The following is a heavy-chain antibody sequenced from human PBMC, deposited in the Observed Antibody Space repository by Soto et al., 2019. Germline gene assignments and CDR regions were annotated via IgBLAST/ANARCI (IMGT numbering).Heavy chain of an antibody. V-gene: IGHV3-13*01. D-gene: IGHD4-17*01. CDR1: GFTFSSYD. CDR2: IGTAGDT. CDR3: ARMQVDDYRYYYGMDV. Sequence: GSLRLSCAASGFTFSSYDMHWVRQATGKGLEWVSAIGTAGDTYYPGSVKGRFTISRENAKNSLYLQMNSLRAGDTAVYYCARMQVDDYRYYYGMDVWGQGTTVTVSS. J-gene: IGHJ6*02.